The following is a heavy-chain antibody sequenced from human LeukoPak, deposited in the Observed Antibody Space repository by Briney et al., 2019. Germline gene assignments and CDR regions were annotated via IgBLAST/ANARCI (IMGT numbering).Heavy chain of an antibody. CDR1: GFTFSSYE. J-gene: IGHJ5*02. Sequence: PGGSLRLSCAASGFTFSSYEMNWVRQAPGKGLEWVSYISRSGSTIYYADSVKGRFTISRDNAKNSLYLQMNSLRAEDTAVYYCARELNGAFDPWGQGTLVTVSS. CDR2: ISRSGSTI. CDR3: ARELNGAFDP. D-gene: IGHD1-1*01. V-gene: IGHV3-48*03.